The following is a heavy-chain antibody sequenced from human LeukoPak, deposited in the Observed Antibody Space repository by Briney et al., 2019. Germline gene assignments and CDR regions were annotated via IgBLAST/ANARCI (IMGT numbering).Heavy chain of an antibody. Sequence: GGSLRLPCVASGFTFTTYDMHWVRQATGKGLEWVSAIGTTGDTYYPGSVKGRFTISRENAKNSLYLQMNSLRAEDTAVYYCAELGITMIGGVWGKGTTVTISS. CDR1: GFTFTTYD. V-gene: IGHV3-13*01. CDR3: AELGITMIGGV. CDR2: IGTTGDT. J-gene: IGHJ6*04. D-gene: IGHD3-10*02.